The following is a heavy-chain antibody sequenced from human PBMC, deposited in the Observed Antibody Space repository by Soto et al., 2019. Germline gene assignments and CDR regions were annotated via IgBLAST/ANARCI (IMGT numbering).Heavy chain of an antibody. CDR3: ASGYYGDYEDEYYYGMDV. V-gene: IGHV1-69*12. J-gene: IGHJ6*02. CDR1: GGTFSSYA. Sequence: QVQLVQSGAEVKKPGSSVKVSCKASGGTFSSYAISWVRQAPGQGLEWMGGIIPIFGTANYAQKFQGRVTITADESTSTAYMELSSLRSEDTAVYYCASGYYGDYEDEYYYGMDVWGQGTTVTVSS. CDR2: IIPIFGTA. D-gene: IGHD4-17*01.